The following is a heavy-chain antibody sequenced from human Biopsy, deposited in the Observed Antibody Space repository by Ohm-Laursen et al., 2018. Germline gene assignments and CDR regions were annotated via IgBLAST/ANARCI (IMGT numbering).Heavy chain of an antibody. CDR2: ISNDGDIK. J-gene: IGHJ4*02. CDR3: AKDRFPYTSGYSSVFEY. V-gene: IGHV3-30*18. CDR1: GFTFSSYG. D-gene: IGHD3-22*01. Sequence: SLRLSCTAPGFTFSSYGMHWVRQAPGKGLEWVSLISNDGDIKYSADSMEGRFTISRDNSRNTLFLQMNSLKAEDTAVYYCAKDRFPYTSGYSSVFEYWGQGTLVTVSS.